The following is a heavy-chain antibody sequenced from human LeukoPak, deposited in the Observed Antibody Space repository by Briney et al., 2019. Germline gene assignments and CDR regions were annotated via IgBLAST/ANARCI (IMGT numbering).Heavy chain of an antibody. CDR1: GFTFSEYA. Sequence: QSGGSLRLSCAASGFTFSEYAMNWVRQAPGKGLEWVSHITGGGERTYFADSVKGRFTMSRDNSKNTLYLQMNSLRAEDTTVYYCAKDFVVAGFGEFDYWGQGTLVTVSS. CDR3: AKDFVVAGFGEFDY. V-gene: IGHV3-23*01. J-gene: IGHJ4*02. D-gene: IGHD3-10*01. CDR2: ITGGGERT.